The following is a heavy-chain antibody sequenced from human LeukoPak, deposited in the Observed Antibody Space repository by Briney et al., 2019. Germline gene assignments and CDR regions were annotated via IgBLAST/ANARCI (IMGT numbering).Heavy chain of an antibody. J-gene: IGHJ6*02. Sequence: SVKVSCKASGGTFSSYAISWVRQAPGQGLEWMGGIIPIFGTANYAQRFQGRVTITADESTSTAYMELSSLRSEDTAVYYCARGGIVGAPPNYYYYYGMDVWGQGTTVTVSS. D-gene: IGHD1-26*01. CDR1: GGTFSSYA. V-gene: IGHV1-69*13. CDR2: IIPIFGTA. CDR3: ARGGIVGAPPNYYYYYGMDV.